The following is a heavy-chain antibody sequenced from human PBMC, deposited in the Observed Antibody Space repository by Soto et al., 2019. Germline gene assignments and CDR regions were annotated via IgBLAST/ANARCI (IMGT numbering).Heavy chain of an antibody. J-gene: IGHJ4*02. D-gene: IGHD1-1*01. Sequence: QVHLVQSGAEVKKPGASVKVSCQGSGYAFTTYGITWVRQAPGQGLEWMGWISAHNGNTNYAQKLQGRVTVTRDTSTSTDYMGLRSLRYDDTAVYYCARGRYGDYWGQGALVTVSS. CDR3: ARGRYGDY. CDR1: GYAFTTYG. CDR2: ISAHNGNT. V-gene: IGHV1-18*01.